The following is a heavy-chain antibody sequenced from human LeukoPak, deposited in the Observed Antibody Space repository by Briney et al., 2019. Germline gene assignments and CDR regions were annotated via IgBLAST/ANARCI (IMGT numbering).Heavy chain of an antibody. D-gene: IGHD6-13*01. CDR3: ARRGVGIADTGKIDH. J-gene: IGHJ4*02. V-gene: IGHV4-39*01. Sequence: SETLSLTCTVSGGSISNSSFYWGWIRQPPGKGLECIASISYPGSTFYNPSLRSRVTISVDTSKNQFSLRLSSVTAADTAVHYCARRGVGIADTGKIDHWGQGTLVTVSS. CDR2: ISYPGST. CDR1: GGSISNSSFY.